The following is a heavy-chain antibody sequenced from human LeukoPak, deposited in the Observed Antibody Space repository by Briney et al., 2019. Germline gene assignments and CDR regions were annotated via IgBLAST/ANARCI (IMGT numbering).Heavy chain of an antibody. D-gene: IGHD4-17*01. CDR1: GGSISSCTYS. J-gene: IGHJ4*02. Sequence: PSETLSLTCSVSGGSISSCTYSWSWIRQPPGKGLEWIGYIYYSGSTNYNPSLKSRVTISVDTSKNQFSLKLSSVTAADTAVYYCARVRQFYGDYEMGYFDYWGQGTLVTVSS. V-gene: IGHV4-61*01. CDR2: IYYSGST. CDR3: ARVRQFYGDYEMGYFDY.